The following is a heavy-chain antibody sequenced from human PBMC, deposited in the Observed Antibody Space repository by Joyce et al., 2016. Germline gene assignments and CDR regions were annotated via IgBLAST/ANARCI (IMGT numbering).Heavy chain of an antibody. CDR3: ASLWAPGYCTTTSCQGWFDP. CDR2: ISTSSTYI. Sequence: EEQLVESGGGLVKPGGSLRLSCSASGFTFSGYTLNWVRQAPGKGLEWVSSISTSSTYIDYADSVKGRFTISRDDAKNSLYLQMNNLRAEDTAVYYCASLWAPGYCTTTSCQGWFDPWGQGTLVTVSS. V-gene: IGHV3-21*01. J-gene: IGHJ5*02. CDR1: GFTFSGYT. D-gene: IGHD2-2*03.